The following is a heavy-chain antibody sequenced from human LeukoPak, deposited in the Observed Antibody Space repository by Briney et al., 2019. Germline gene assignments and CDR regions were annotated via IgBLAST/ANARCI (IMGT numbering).Heavy chain of an antibody. D-gene: IGHD3-9*01. CDR2: ISYDGTNK. CDR3: AKGELYYDILTGHLPD. CDR1: GFTFSSYG. J-gene: IGHJ4*02. V-gene: IGHV3-30*18. Sequence: GGSLRLSCAASGFTFSSYGMHWVRQAPGKGLEWVAVISYDGTNKYYTDSVKGRFTISRDNSKNTLYLQMNSLRAEDTAVYYCAKGELYYDILTGHLPDWGQGTLVTVSS.